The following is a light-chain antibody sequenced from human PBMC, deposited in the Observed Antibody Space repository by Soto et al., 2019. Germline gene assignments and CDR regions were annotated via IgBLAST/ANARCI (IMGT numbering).Light chain of an antibody. CDR3: QQYNKWPLFT. Sequence: EMEMTQSPATLSVSPGERATLSCRASQSVSKNLAWYQQRPGQAPRLLVYGASTRATGVPARFSGSGSGTEFPLTISSLQSEDFAVYYCQQYNKWPLFTFGPGTRVDMK. J-gene: IGKJ3*01. V-gene: IGKV3-15*01. CDR1: QSVSKN. CDR2: GAS.